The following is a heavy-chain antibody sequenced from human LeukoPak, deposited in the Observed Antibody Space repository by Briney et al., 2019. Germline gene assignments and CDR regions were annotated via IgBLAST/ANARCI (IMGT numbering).Heavy chain of an antibody. V-gene: IGHV3-48*03. J-gene: IGHJ4*02. D-gene: IGHD6-19*01. CDR3: ASMGIAVAGGNFDY. CDR2: ISSSGSTI. Sequence: GGSLRLSCAASGFTFSSYEMNWVRQAPGKGLKWVSYISSSGSTIYYADSVKGRFTISRDNAKNSLYLQMNSLRAEDTAVYYCASMGIAVAGGNFDYWGQGTLVTVSS. CDR1: GFTFSSYE.